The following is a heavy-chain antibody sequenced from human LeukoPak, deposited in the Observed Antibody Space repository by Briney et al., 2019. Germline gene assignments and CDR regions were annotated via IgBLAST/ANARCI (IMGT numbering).Heavy chain of an antibody. CDR1: GFTFSSYG. J-gene: IGHJ4*02. D-gene: IGHD5/OR15-5a*01. CDR2: IWYDGSNK. Sequence: GRSLRLSCAASGFTFSSYGMHWVRQAPGKGLEWVAVIWYDGSNKYYADSVKGRFTISRDNSKNTLYLQMNSLGAEDTAVYYCARGVFPQSYFDYWGQGTLVTVSS. CDR3: ARGVFPQSYFDY. V-gene: IGHV3-33*01.